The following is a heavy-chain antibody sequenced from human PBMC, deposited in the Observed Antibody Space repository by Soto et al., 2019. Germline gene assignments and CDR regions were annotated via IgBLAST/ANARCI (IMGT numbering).Heavy chain of an antibody. Sequence: SSVKVSCKVSGYTLTELSMHLVRQAPGKGLEWMGGFDPEDGETIYAQKFQGRVTMTEDTSTDTAYMELSSLRSEDTGVYYCATPYYDFWSGYYKSDYWGQGTLVTVSS. CDR1: GYTLTELS. J-gene: IGHJ4*02. D-gene: IGHD3-3*01. V-gene: IGHV1-24*01. CDR2: FDPEDGET. CDR3: ATPYYDFWSGYYKSDY.